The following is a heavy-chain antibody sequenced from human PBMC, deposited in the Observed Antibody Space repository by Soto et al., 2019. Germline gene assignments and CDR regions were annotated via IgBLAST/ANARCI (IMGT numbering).Heavy chain of an antibody. Sequence: SETLSLTCTVSGGSISSGGYYWSWIRQPPGKGLEWIGYIYYSGSTNYNPSLKSRVTISVDTSKNQFSLKLSSVTAADTAVYYCARSNGDYGDYWNQGTLVTVSS. V-gene: IGHV4-61*08. D-gene: IGHD4-17*01. J-gene: IGHJ4*02. CDR1: GGSISSGGYY. CDR3: ARSNGDYGDY. CDR2: IYYSGST.